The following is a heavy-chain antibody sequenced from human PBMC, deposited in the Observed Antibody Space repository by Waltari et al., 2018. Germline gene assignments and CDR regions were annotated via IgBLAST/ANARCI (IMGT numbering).Heavy chain of an antibody. Sequence: QVQLQQRGAGLLKPAATLSLTCAFKSGSFSGYYWAWIGQPPGQGLEWIVEINHSGSTNYTPSLKSRVTISVDTSKNQFSLKLSSVTAADTAVYYCASASEGWDDAFYIWGQGTMVTVSS. CDR3: ASASEGWDDAFYI. CDR2: INHSGST. V-gene: IGHV4-34*01. J-gene: IGHJ3*02. CDR1: SGSFSGYY. D-gene: IGHD6-19*01.